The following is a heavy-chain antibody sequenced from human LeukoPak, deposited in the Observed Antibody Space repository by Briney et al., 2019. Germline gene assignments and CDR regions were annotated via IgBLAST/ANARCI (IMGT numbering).Heavy chain of an antibody. V-gene: IGHV4-39*01. CDR1: GGSISSSSYY. CDR3: ARFSYYYYYMDV. CDR2: IYYSGST. Sequence: SETLSLTCIVSGGSISSSSYYWGWIRQPPGKEPEWIGSIYYSGSTYYNPSLKSRVTISVDTSKIQFSLKLSSVTAADTAVYYCARFSYYYYYMDVWGKGTTVTVSS. J-gene: IGHJ6*03.